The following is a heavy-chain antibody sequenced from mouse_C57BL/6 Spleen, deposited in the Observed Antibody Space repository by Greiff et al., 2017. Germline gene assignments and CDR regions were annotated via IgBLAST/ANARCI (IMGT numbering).Heavy chain of an antibody. CDR2: INPSTGGT. Sequence: VQLQQSGPELVKPGASVKISCKASGYSFTGYYMNWVKQSPEKSLEWIGEINPSTGGTTYNQKFKAKATLTVDKSSSTAYMQLKSLTSEDSAVYYCARAYGNYLDYWGQGTTLTVSS. CDR1: GYSFTGYY. D-gene: IGHD2-1*01. CDR3: ARAYGNYLDY. V-gene: IGHV1-42*01. J-gene: IGHJ2*01.